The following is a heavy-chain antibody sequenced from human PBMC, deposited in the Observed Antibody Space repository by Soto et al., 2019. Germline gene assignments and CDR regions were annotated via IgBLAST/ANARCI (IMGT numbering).Heavy chain of an antibody. Sequence: GGSLRLSCAASGFTFSSYAMSWVRQAPGKGLEWVSAISGSGGSTYYADSVKGRFTISRDNSKNTLYLQMNSLRAEDTAVYYCAKNYYGFNYYYGMDVWGQGTTVTVSS. CDR1: GFTFSSYA. D-gene: IGHD3-10*01. CDR3: AKNYYGFNYYYGMDV. CDR2: ISGSGGST. V-gene: IGHV3-23*01. J-gene: IGHJ6*02.